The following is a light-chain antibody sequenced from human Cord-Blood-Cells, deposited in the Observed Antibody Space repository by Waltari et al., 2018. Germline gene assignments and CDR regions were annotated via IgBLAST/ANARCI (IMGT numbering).Light chain of an antibody. CDR1: QSVSSN. V-gene: IGKV3-15*01. CDR3: QQYNNWPPWT. J-gene: IGKJ1*01. Sequence: IVMTQSPATLSVSPGARATLYCRASQSVSSNLAWYQQKPGQAPRLLIYGASTRATGIPARFSGSGSGTEFTLTISSLQSEDFAVYYCQQYNNWPPWTFGQGTKVEIK. CDR2: GAS.